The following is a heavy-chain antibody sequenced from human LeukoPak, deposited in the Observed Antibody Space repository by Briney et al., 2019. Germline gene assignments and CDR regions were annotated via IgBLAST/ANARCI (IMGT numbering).Heavy chain of an antibody. CDR3: ARGRQVTMVRGVIRGWFDP. CDR2: INHSGST. V-gene: IGHV4-34*01. CDR1: GGSFSDYY. D-gene: IGHD3-10*01. J-gene: IGHJ5*02. Sequence: PSETLSLTCAVYGGSFSDYYWSWIRQPPGKGLEWIGEINHSGSTNYNPSLKSRVTISVDTTKNQFSLKLSSVTAADTAVYYCARGRQVTMVRGVIRGWFDPWGQGTLVAVSS.